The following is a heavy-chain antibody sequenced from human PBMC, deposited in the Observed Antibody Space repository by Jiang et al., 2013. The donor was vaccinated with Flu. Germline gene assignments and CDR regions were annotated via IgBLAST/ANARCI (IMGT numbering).Heavy chain of an antibody. CDR3: AREGGGDSSGYLYAFDI. V-gene: IGHV1-69*04. D-gene: IGHD3-22*01. CDR2: IIPILGIA. CDR1: GGTFSSYT. Sequence: SGAEVKKPGSSVKVSCKASGGTFSSYTISWVRQAPGQGLEWMGRIIPILGIANYAQKFQGRVTITADKFTSTAYMELSSLRSEDTAVYYCAREGGGDSSGYLYAFDIWGQGTMVTVSS. J-gene: IGHJ3*02.